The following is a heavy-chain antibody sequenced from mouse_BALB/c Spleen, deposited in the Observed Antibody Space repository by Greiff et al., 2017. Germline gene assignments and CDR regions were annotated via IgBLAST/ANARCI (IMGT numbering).Heavy chain of an antibody. CDR3: TSDGLAY. CDR2: IRLKSNNYAT. V-gene: IGHV6-6*02. CDR1: GFTFSNYW. J-gene: IGHJ3*01. D-gene: IGHD2-3*01. Sequence: EVQLVESGGGLVQPGGSMKLSCVASGFTFSNYWMNWVRQSPEKGLEWVAEIRLKSNNYATHYAESVKGRFTISRDDSKSSVYLQMNNLRAEDTGIYYCTSDGLAYWGQGTLVTVSA.